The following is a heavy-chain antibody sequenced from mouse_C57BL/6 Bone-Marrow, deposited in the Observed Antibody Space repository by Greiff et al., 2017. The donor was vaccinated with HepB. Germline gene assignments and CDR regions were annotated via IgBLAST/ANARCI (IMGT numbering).Heavy chain of an antibody. CDR2: IRNKANGYTT. Sequence: EVKVVESGGGLVQPGGSLSLSCAASGFTFTDYYMSWVRQPPGKALEWLGFIRNKANGYTTEYSASVKGRFTISRDNSQSILYLQMNALRAEDSATYYCARYNRGFAYWGQGTLVTVSA. V-gene: IGHV7-3*01. J-gene: IGHJ3*01. CDR1: GFTFTDYY. CDR3: ARYNRGFAY.